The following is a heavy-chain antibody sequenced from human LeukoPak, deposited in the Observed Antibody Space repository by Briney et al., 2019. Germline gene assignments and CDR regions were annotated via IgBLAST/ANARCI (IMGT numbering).Heavy chain of an antibody. J-gene: IGHJ4*02. D-gene: IGHD6-13*01. Sequence: SVKVSCKASGGTFSSYAISWVRQAPGQGLEWMGGIIPIFGTANYAQKFQGRVTITADESTSTAYMELSSLRSEDTAVYYCASRGDRIAAAGYYFDYWGQGTLDTVSS. V-gene: IGHV1-69*13. CDR3: ASRGDRIAAAGYYFDY. CDR2: IIPIFGTA. CDR1: GGTFSSYA.